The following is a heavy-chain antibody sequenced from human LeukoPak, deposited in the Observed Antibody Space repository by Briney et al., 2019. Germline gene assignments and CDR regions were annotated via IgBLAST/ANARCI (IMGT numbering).Heavy chain of an antibody. Sequence: GGSLRLSCAASGFTFSSYSMNWVRQAPGKGLEWVSSISSSSSYIYYADSVKGRFTISRDNAKNSLYPQMNSLRAEDTAVYYCARDLVEQQLGDIFDYWGQGTLVTVSS. V-gene: IGHV3-21*01. J-gene: IGHJ4*02. D-gene: IGHD6-13*01. CDR3: ARDLVEQQLGDIFDY. CDR1: GFTFSSYS. CDR2: ISSSSSYI.